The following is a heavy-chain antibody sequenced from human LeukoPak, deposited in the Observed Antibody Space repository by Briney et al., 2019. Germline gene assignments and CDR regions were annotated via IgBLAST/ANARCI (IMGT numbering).Heavy chain of an antibody. CDR3: ARDVARSPNWFDP. V-gene: IGHV4-59*01. CDR1: GGSISSYY. CDR2: IYYSGST. J-gene: IGHJ5*02. Sequence: SETLSLTCTVSGGSISSYYWSWIRQPPGKGLEWIGYIYYSGSTNYNPSLKSRVTIPVDTSKNQFSLKLSSVTAADTAVYYCARDVARSPNWFDPWGQGTLVTVSS. D-gene: IGHD2-15*01.